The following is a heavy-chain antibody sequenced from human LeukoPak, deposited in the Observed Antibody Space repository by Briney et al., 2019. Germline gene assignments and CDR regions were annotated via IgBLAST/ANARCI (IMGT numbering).Heavy chain of an antibody. CDR2: IYPGDSDT. Sequence: GESLKISCKGSGYSFTSYWIGWVRQMPGKGLEWMGIIYPGDSDTRYSPSFQGQVTISADKSISTAYLQWSSLKASDTAMYYCARQGSSCSSTSCLDYYYGMDVWGKGTTVTVSS. J-gene: IGHJ6*04. CDR3: ARQGSSCSSTSCLDYYYGMDV. V-gene: IGHV5-51*01. CDR1: GYSFTSYW. D-gene: IGHD2-2*01.